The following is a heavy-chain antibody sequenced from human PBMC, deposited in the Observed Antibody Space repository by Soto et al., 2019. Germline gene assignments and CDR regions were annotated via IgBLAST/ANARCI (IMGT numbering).Heavy chain of an antibody. CDR1: GFTFSSYG. J-gene: IGHJ6*02. CDR3: ARDSTGWAHTYYYYCGMDV. D-gene: IGHD1-26*01. CDR2: IWYDGSNK. V-gene: IGHV3-33*01. Sequence: QVQLVESGGGVVQPGRSLRLSCAASGFTFSSYGMHWVRQAPGKGLEWVAVIWYDGSNKYYADSVKGRFTISRDNSMNTLYLQRNGLRAEYTAVYYGARDSTGWAHTYYYYCGMDVWGHGSTVNVSS.